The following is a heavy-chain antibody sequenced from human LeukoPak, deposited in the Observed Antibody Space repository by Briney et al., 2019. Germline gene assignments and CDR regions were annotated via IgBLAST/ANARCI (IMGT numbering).Heavy chain of an antibody. CDR2: IRNSGADT. CDR1: GFTFGNYA. Sequence: GASPRLSCAASGFTFGNYAMSWVRQAPGKGLEWVSAIRNSGADTYYADSVKGRFTVSRDNSRNTLYLQMTSLRAEDTAVYYCAKVPNSGNFYYFDYWGQGALVTVSS. V-gene: IGHV3-23*01. CDR3: AKVPNSGNFYYFDY. D-gene: IGHD1-7*01. J-gene: IGHJ4*02.